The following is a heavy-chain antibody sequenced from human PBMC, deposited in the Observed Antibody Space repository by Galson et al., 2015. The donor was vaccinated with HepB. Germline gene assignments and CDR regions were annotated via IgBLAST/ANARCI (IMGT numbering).Heavy chain of an antibody. CDR2: INPNSGGT. CDR3: ARPLWFGELFVPFDY. J-gene: IGHJ4*02. Sequence: SVKVSCKASGYTFTGYYMHWVRQAPGQGLEWMGWINPNSGGTNYAQKFQGRVTMTRDTSISTAYMELSRLRSDDTAVYYCARPLWFGELFVPFDYWGQGTLVTVSS. CDR1: GYTFTGYY. V-gene: IGHV1-2*02. D-gene: IGHD3-10*01.